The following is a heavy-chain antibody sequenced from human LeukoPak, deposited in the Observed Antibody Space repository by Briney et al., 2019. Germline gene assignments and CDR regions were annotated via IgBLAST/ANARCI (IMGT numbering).Heavy chain of an antibody. Sequence: SETPSLTCTVSGGSISSYYWSWIRQPAGKGLEWSGRIYTSGSTNYNPSLKSRVTMSVDTSKNQFSLKLSSVTAADTAVYYCARGPALVVPAAPLYYYYMDVWGKGTTVTVSS. CDR3: ARGPALVVPAAPLYYYYMDV. CDR1: GGSISSYY. D-gene: IGHD2-2*01. V-gene: IGHV4-4*07. J-gene: IGHJ6*03. CDR2: IYTSGST.